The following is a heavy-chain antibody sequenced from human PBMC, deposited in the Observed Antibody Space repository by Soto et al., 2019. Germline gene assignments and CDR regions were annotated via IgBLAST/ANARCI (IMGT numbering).Heavy chain of an antibody. Sequence: ASVKVSCKASGYTFTGYYMHWVRQAPGQGLEWMGWINPNSGGTNYAQKFQGRVTMTRDTSISTAYMELSRLRSAETAVYSGAGGGYDFWSGYYLGVWGQGTTVTVSS. CDR2: INPNSGGT. J-gene: IGHJ6*02. D-gene: IGHD3-3*01. CDR3: AGGGYDFWSGYYLGV. CDR1: GYTFTGYY. V-gene: IGHV1-2*02.